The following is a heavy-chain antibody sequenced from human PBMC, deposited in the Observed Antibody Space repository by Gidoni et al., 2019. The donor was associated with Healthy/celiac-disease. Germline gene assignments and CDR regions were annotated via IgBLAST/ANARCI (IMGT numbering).Heavy chain of an antibody. D-gene: IGHD2-15*01. V-gene: IGHV1-69*01. CDR2: IIPIFGTA. Sequence: QVQLVQSGAEVKKPGSSVKVSCKASGGTFSSYAISWVRQAPGQGLEWMGGIIPIFGTANYAQKFQGRVTITADESTSTAYMELSSLRSEDTAVYYCATSEGRDIVVVVAAMYEPYFDYWGQGTLVTVSS. J-gene: IGHJ4*02. CDR1: GGTFSSYA. CDR3: ATSEGRDIVVVVAAMYEPYFDY.